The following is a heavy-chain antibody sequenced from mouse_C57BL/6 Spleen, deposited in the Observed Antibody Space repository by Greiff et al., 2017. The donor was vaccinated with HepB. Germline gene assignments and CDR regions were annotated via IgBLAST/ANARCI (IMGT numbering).Heavy chain of an antibody. J-gene: IGHJ2*01. CDR2: ISSGSSTI. D-gene: IGHD1-1*01. CDR3: ARPPSYGSSPYLDY. V-gene: IGHV5-17*01. Sequence: EVKVVESGGGLVKPGGSLKLSCAASGFTFSDYGMHWVRRAPEKGLEWVAYISSGSSTIYYADTVKGRFTISRDNAKNTLFLQMTSLRSEDTAMYYCARPPSYGSSPYLDYWGQGTTLTVSS. CDR1: GFTFSDYG.